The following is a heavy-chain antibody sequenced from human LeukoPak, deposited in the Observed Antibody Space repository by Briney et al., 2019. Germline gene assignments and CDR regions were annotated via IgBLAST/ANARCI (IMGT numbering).Heavy chain of an antibody. Sequence: PSETLSLTCTVSGGSISSGSYYWSWIRQPAGKGLEWIGRIYTSGSTNYNPSLKSRVTISVDTSKNQFSLKLSSVTAADTAVYYCARERSTVQQLEGFDPWGQGTLVTVSS. CDR1: GGSISSGSYY. J-gene: IGHJ5*02. CDR2: IYTSGST. CDR3: ARERSTVQQLEGFDP. V-gene: IGHV4-61*02. D-gene: IGHD6-13*01.